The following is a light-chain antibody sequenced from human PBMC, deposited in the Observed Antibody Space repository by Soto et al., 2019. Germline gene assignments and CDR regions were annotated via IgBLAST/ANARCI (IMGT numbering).Light chain of an antibody. CDR2: EVY. CDR3: SAYAGSSTWV. V-gene: IGLV2-8*01. Sequence: QSVPTQPPSASGSPGQSVTFSCTGTNSDVGGYNYVSWYQQYPGKAPKLMIYEVYKRPPGVPDRFSGSKSGNTASLTVSGLQPEDEADYYCSAYAGSSTWVFGGGTKLTVL. J-gene: IGLJ2*01. CDR1: NSDVGGYNY.